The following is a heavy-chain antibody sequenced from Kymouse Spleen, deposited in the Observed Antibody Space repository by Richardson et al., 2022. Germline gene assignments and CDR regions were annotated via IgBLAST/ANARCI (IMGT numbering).Heavy chain of an antibody. D-gene: IGHD3-10*01. Sequence: QVQLVQSGAEVKKPGASVKVSCKASGYTFTSYYMHWVRQAPGQGLEWMGIINPSGGSTSYAQKFQGRVTMTRDTSTSTVYMELSSLRSEDTAVYYCARGTYYYGSGSSNWFDPWGQGTLVTVSS. CDR2: INPSGGST. V-gene: IGHV1-46*03. J-gene: IGHJ5*02. CDR1: GYTFTSYY. CDR3: ARGTYYYGSGSSNWFDP.